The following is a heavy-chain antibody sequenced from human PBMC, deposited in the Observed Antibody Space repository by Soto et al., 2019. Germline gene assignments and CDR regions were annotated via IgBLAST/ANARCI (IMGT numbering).Heavy chain of an antibody. Sequence: LSLTCTVSAGYIGSGFYFWSWMRQPPGKGLEWLGHIYSSGTAYYNPSLKSRLTISVDASKNQFSLKLTSVTAADTAIYYCASRQQQVALVDYWGQGTLVTVSS. D-gene: IGHD5-12*01. CDR1: AGYIGSGFYF. V-gene: IGHV4-30-4*01. J-gene: IGHJ4*02. CDR3: ASRQQQVALVDY. CDR2: IYSSGTA.